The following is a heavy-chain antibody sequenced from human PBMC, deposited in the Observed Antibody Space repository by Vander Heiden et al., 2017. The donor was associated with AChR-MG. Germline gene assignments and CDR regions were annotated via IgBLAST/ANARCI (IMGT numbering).Heavy chain of an antibody. Sequence: QAPLVQSGPEWQKPGASVRVSCKASGYTFNRFAIHWVRQAPGQGLQWMGWINTNTEKATYDQAFTGRFVLSLDTSVSTAYLQISSLKSEDTAVYFCATDSGTYFDYWGQGTLVTVSS. CDR2: INTNTEKA. V-gene: IGHV7-4-1*02. CDR3: ATDSGTYFDY. D-gene: IGHD6-25*01. CDR1: GYTFNRFA. J-gene: IGHJ4*02.